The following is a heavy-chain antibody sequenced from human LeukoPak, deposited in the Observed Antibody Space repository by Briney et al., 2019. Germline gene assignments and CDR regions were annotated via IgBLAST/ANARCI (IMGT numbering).Heavy chain of an antibody. CDR2: IYHSGST. CDR3: ARARGDGSGSYTFSRPFDY. D-gene: IGHD3-10*01. CDR1: GGSLSSNY. Sequence: SETLSLTCSISGGSLSSNYWSWIRQPPGKGLEWIGYIYHSGSTNYNPSLKSRVTISVDTSKNQFSLKLSSVTAADTAVYYCARARGDGSGSYTFSRPFDYWGQGTLVTVSS. V-gene: IGHV4-59*01. J-gene: IGHJ4*02.